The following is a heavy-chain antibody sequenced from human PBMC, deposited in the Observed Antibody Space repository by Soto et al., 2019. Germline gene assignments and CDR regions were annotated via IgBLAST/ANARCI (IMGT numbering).Heavy chain of an antibody. CDR1: GGSISSYY. D-gene: IGHD6-13*01. Sequence: PSETLSLTCTVSGGSISSYYWSWIRLPPGKGLEWIGCIYYSGSTNYNPSLKSRVTISVDTSKNQFSLKLSSVTAADTAVYYCARVSSSWYRSEYYFDYWGQGTLVTVSS. V-gene: IGHV4-59*12. CDR3: ARVSSSWYRSEYYFDY. CDR2: IYYSGST. J-gene: IGHJ4*02.